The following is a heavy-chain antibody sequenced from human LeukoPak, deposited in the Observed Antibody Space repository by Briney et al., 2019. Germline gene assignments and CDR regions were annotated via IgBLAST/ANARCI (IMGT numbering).Heavy chain of an antibody. J-gene: IGHJ4*02. CDR1: GFTFSSYA. CDR3: AKPRDYYGPFAY. D-gene: IGHD3-10*01. Sequence: PGGSLRLSCAASGFTFSSYAMSWVRQAPGKGLEWVSAISGNGGTTYYADSVKGRFTISRDNSKNTLYLQMNSLRAEDTAVYYCAKPRDYYGPFAYWGQGTLVTVSS. CDR2: ISGNGGTT. V-gene: IGHV3-23*01.